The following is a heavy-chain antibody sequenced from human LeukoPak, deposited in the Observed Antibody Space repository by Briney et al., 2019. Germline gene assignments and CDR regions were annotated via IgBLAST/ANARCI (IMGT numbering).Heavy chain of an antibody. V-gene: IGHV1-18*01. D-gene: IGHD3-22*01. CDR1: GYTFTSYG. CDR2: ISAYNGNT. J-gene: IGHJ3*02. CDR3: ARDQNYYDSKGYYRQDAFDI. Sequence: ASVKVSCKASGYTFTSYGISWVRQAPGQGLEWMGWISAYNGNTNYAQKLQGRVTMTTDTSTSTAYMELRSLRSDDTAVYYCARDQNYYDSKGYYRQDAFDIWGQGTMVTVSS.